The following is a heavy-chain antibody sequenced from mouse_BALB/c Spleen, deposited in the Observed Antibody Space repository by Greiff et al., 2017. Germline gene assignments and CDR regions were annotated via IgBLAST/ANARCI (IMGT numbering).Heavy chain of an antibody. D-gene: IGHD1-1*01. V-gene: IGHV5-12-2*01. CDR1: GFTFSSYT. CDR2: ISNGGGST. Sequence: EVQVVESGGGLVQPGGSLKLSCAASGFTFSSYTMSWVRQTPEKRLEWVAYISNGGGSTYYPDTVKGRFTISRDNAKNTLYLQMSSLKSEDTAMYYCARRDYYGSRDYAMDYWGQGTSVTVSS. CDR3: ARRDYYGSRDYAMDY. J-gene: IGHJ4*01.